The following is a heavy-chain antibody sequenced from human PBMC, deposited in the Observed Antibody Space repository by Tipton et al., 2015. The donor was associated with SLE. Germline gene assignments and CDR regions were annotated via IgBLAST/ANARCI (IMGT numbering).Heavy chain of an antibody. CDR2: INPSSGGT. V-gene: IGHV1-2*06. CDR3: ARGGVVVWFGEQQTGDLVDV. J-gene: IGHJ6*02. D-gene: IGHD3-10*01. Sequence: QSGAEVKKPGASVKVSCKASGYTFSVYYIHWVRQAPGQGLEWMGRINPSSGGTNFAQKFQGRVTLTRDTSISTAYMDLSRLRSDDTAVYYWARGGVVVWFGEQQTGDLVDVWGQGTTVTVSS. CDR1: GYTFSVYY.